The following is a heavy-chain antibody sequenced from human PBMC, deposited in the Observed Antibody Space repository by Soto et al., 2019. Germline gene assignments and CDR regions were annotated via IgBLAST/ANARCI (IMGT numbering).Heavy chain of an antibody. CDR3: ARLTVTTYAFDI. J-gene: IGHJ3*02. CDR1: GGSISSYY. CDR2: IYYSGST. V-gene: IGHV4-59*01. Sequence: SKTLSLTCTVSGGSISSYYWSWIRQPPGKGLEWIGYIYYSGSTNYNPSLKSRVTISVDTSKNQFSLKLSSVTAADTAVYYCARLTVTTYAFDIWGQGTMVTVSS. D-gene: IGHD4-17*01.